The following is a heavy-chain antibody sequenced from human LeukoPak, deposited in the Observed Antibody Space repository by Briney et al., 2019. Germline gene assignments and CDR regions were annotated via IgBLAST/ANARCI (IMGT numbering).Heavy chain of an antibody. CDR1: GFTLSSYG. CDR2: ISYDGSNK. Sequence: PGGSLRLSCAAYGFTLSSYGMHWVSQAPGKGLEWVAVISYDGSNKYYADSVKGRFTISRDNSKNTLYLQMNSLRAEDTAVYYCAKGTTVTNFDYWGQGTLVTVSS. J-gene: IGHJ4*02. CDR3: AKGTTVTNFDY. V-gene: IGHV3-30*18. D-gene: IGHD4-17*01.